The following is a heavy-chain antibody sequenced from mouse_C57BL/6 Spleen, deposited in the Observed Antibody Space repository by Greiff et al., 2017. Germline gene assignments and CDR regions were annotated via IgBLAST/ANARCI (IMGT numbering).Heavy chain of an antibody. V-gene: IGHV1-52*01. CDR1: GYTFTSYW. CDR2: IDPSDSET. J-gene: IGHJ3*01. CDR3: ARADYYGSSYFAY. Sequence: QVQLQQPGAELVRPGSSVKLSCKASGYTFTSYWMHWVKQRPIQGLEWIGNIDPSDSETHYNQKFKDKATLTVDKSSSTAYMQLSSLTSEDSAVYYWARADYYGSSYFAYWGQGTLVTVSA. D-gene: IGHD1-1*01.